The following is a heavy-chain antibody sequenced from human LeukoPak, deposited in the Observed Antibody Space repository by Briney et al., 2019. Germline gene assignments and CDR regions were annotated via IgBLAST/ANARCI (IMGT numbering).Heavy chain of an antibody. CDR3: ARDGLLWFGDPFREFDY. D-gene: IGHD3-10*01. CDR2: INHSGST. CDR1: GGSFSGYY. V-gene: IGHV4-34*01. J-gene: IGHJ4*02. Sequence: SETLSLTCAVYGGSFSGYYWSWIRQPPGKGLEWIGEINHSGSTNYNPSLKSRVTISVDTSKNQFSLKLSSVTAADTAVYYCARDGLLWFGDPFREFDYWGQGTLVTVSS.